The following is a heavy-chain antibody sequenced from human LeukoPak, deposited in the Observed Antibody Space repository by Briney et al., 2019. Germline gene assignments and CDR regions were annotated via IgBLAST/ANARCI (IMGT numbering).Heavy chain of an antibody. Sequence: GASVKVSCKASGYKFSNYGISWVRQAPGQGLEGMGWISVFRGNTNYAQKFQDRVTLITDTSTSTVYMDLRSLISDDTAVYYCARGYDYVRGSYRRLRYYFDYWGQGTLVTVSS. J-gene: IGHJ4*02. V-gene: IGHV1-18*01. CDR2: ISVFRGNT. CDR3: ARGYDYVRGSYRRLRYYFDY. D-gene: IGHD3-16*02. CDR1: GYKFSNYG.